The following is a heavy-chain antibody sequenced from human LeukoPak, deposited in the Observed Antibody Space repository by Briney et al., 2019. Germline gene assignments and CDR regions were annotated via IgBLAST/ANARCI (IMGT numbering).Heavy chain of an antibody. CDR3: AKWHERLLAFDS. V-gene: IGHV4-59*01. CDR1: GDSITSYY. D-gene: IGHD1-1*01. J-gene: IGHJ4*02. Sequence: SQTLSLTCTVSGDSITSYYWNWVRQSPEKGLEWIGYIHHTGKNYYNPSLKSRITMSVDTSKSQFFLKLSSVTAADTAVYYCAKWHERLLAFDSWGQGTLVTVSS. CDR2: IHHTGKN.